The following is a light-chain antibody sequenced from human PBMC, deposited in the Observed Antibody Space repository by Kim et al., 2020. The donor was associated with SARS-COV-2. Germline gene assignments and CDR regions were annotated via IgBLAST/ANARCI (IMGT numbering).Light chain of an antibody. CDR2: RSN. V-gene: IGLV1-47*01. Sequence: GQRVTISCSGSSSNIGSNYVYWYQQLPGTAPKLLTYRSNQRPSGVPDRFSGSKSGTSASLAISGLRSEDEADYYCAAWDDSLSGVVFGGGTQLTVL. CDR1: SSNIGSNY. CDR3: AAWDDSLSGVV. J-gene: IGLJ2*01.